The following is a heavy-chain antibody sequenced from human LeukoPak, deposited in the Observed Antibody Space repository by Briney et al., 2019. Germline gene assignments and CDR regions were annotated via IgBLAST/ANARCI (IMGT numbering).Heavy chain of an antibody. J-gene: IGHJ3*02. Sequence: ASETLSLTCTVSGGSISSYYWSWIRQPAGKGLEWIGRIYTSGSTNYNPSLKSRVTMSVDTSKNQFSLKLSSVTAADTAVYYCARSAVITTPGAFDIWGQGTMVTVSS. CDR1: GGSISSYY. V-gene: IGHV4-4*07. CDR2: IYTSGST. CDR3: ARSAVITTPGAFDI. D-gene: IGHD3-22*01.